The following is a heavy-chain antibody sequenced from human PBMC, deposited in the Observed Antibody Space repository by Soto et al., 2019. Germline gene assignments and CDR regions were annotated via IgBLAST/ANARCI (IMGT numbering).Heavy chain of an antibody. CDR1: GYSFTSHG. CDR3: ATLVREYNIDYNHYFGV. D-gene: IGHD3-10*01. Sequence: QVQLVQSGAEVKKPGASVKVSCKASGYSFTSHGISWVRQAPGQGLEWMGWISANSGDTNYAQKLQGRVTVTTDTSTSPAYLAPRRMRSEDTAVYYYATLVREYNIDYNHYFGVWGQGSTVTVTS. V-gene: IGHV1-18*01. CDR2: ISANSGDT. J-gene: IGHJ6*03.